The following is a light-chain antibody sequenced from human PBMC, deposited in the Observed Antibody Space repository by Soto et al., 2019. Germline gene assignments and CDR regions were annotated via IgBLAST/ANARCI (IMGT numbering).Light chain of an antibody. CDR2: DVS. Sequence: QSALTQPRSVSGSPGQSVTISCTGTSSDVGGYNYVSWYQQHPDKAPKLMIYDVSKWPSGVPDRFSGSKSGNTASLTISGLQAEDEADYYCCSYAGRYGVLFGGGTKLTVL. CDR1: SSDVGGYNY. J-gene: IGLJ2*01. CDR3: CSYAGRYGVL. V-gene: IGLV2-11*01.